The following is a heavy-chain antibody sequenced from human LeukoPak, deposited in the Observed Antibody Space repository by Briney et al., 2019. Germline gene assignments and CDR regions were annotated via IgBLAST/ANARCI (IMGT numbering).Heavy chain of an antibody. CDR3: ARLRNYYDSSGYYAIDY. Sequence: PSETLSLTCTVSGGFISGYYWTWIRQPPGKGLEWIGYIYYSGITNYNPSLKSRVTISVDTSKNQFSLKLSSVTAADTAVYYCARLRNYYDSSGYYAIDYWGQGTLVTVSS. D-gene: IGHD3-22*01. J-gene: IGHJ4*01. CDR1: GGFISGYY. CDR2: IYYSGIT. V-gene: IGHV4-59*08.